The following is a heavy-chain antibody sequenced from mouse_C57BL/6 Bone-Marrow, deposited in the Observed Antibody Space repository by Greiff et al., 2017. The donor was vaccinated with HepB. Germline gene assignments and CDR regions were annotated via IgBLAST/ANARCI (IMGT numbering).Heavy chain of an antibody. Sequence: DVHLVESGGGLVKPGGSLKLSCAASGFTFSSYAMSWVRQTPEKRLEWVATISDGGSYTYYPDNVKGRFTISRDNAKNHLYLQMSHLKSEDTAMYYCSSSYWAMDYWGQGTSVTVSS. CDR2: ISDGGSYT. CDR1: GFTFSSYA. V-gene: IGHV5-4*01. D-gene: IGHD2-10*01. CDR3: SSSYWAMDY. J-gene: IGHJ4*01.